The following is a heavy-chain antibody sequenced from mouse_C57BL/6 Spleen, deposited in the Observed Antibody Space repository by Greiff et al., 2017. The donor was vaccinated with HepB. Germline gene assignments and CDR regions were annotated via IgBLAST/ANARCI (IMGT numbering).Heavy chain of an antibody. D-gene: IGHD1-1*01. V-gene: IGHV2-2*01. CDR3: ARNHYYGSSYDAMDY. CDR2: IWSGGST. Sequence: VKLQQSGPGLVQPSQSLSITCTVSGFSLTSYGVHWVRQSPGKGLEWLGVIWSGGSTDYNAAFISRLSISKDNSKSQVFFKMNSLQADDTAIYYCARNHYYGSSYDAMDYWGQGTSVTVSS. J-gene: IGHJ4*01. CDR1: GFSLTSYG.